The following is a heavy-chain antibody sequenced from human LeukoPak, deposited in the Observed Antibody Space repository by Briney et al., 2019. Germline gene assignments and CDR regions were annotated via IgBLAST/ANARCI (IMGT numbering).Heavy chain of an antibody. Sequence: PGGSLRLSCAASGFTFSSYGMHWVRQAPGKGLEWVAFIRYDGSNKYYADSVKGRFTISRDNSKNTLYLQMNSLRAEDTAVYYCARDRYYYGPTGAFDIWGQGTMVTVSS. CDR1: GFTFSSYG. V-gene: IGHV3-30*02. J-gene: IGHJ3*02. D-gene: IGHD3-10*01. CDR3: ARDRYYYGPTGAFDI. CDR2: IRYDGSNK.